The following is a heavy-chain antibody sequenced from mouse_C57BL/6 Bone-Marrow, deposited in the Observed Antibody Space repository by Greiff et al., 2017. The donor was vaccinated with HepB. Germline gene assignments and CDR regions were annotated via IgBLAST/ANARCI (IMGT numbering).Heavy chain of an antibody. CDR3: SRSIMTAYYFDY. D-gene: IGHD1-2*01. Sequence: EVHLVESGGGLVQPGGSLSLSCAASGFTFTDYYMSWVRQPTGKALEWLGFIRNKANGYTTEYSASVKCRFTISSDNSQSILYLQMNALRAEDSATYNCSRSIMTAYYFDYWGQGTTLTVSS. CDR1: GFTFTDYY. V-gene: IGHV7-3*01. CDR2: IRNKANGYTT. J-gene: IGHJ2*01.